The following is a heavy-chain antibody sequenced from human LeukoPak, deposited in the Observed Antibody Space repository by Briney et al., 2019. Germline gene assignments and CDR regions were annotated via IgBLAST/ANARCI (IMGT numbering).Heavy chain of an antibody. V-gene: IGHV3-23*01. CDR2: ISGTGDNT. CDR3: ANGHSDYGTAFDC. J-gene: IGHJ4*02. Sequence: GGSLRLSCAASGLTLNNLVMSWVRQAPGKGLESVLVISGTGDNTYYADSVKGRFTISRDNSQNTLYLQMNSLRAEDTAVYYCANGHSDYGTAFDCWGQGTLVTVAS. D-gene: IGHD4/OR15-4a*01. CDR1: GLTLNNLV.